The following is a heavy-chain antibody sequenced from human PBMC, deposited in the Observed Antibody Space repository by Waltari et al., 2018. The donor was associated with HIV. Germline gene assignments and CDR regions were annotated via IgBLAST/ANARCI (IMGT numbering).Heavy chain of an antibody. D-gene: IGHD4-17*01. CDR3: ARGRDYGGNSEVY. CDR2: IYSGGST. V-gene: IGHV3-53*02. J-gene: IGHJ4*02. CDR1: GFTVSSIY. Sequence: EVQLVETGGGLIQPGGSLRLSCAASGFTVSSIYMRWVRQAPGKGLEWVSVIYSGGSTYYADSVKGRFTISRDNSKNTLYLQMNSLRAEDTAVYYCARGRDYGGNSEVYWGQGTLVTVSS.